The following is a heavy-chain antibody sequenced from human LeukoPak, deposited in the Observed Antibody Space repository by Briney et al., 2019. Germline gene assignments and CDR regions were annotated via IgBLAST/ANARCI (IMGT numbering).Heavy chain of an antibody. CDR2: IIPIFGTA. CDR1: GGTFSSYA. CDR3: ARDLPAENYYYGMDV. J-gene: IGHJ6*02. Sequence: RASVMVSCKASGGTFSSYAISWVRQAPGQGLEWMGGIIPIFGTANYAQKFQGRVTITADESTSTAYMELSSLRSEDTAVYYCARDLPAENYYYGMDVWGQGTTVTVSS. V-gene: IGHV1-69*01.